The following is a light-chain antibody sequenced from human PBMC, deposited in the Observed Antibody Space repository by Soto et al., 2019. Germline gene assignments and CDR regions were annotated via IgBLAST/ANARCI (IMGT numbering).Light chain of an antibody. CDR2: DAS. CDR3: QVRDVWPS. CDR1: QSVSTS. V-gene: IGKV3-11*01. J-gene: IGKJ1*01. Sequence: IVLTQSPVTLALSPGERAVLSCRASQSVSTSLAWYQHKPGQAPRLFIYDASKRAPGVPARFSGSGSGTDFTLTISCLEPEDFAVYYCQVRDVWPSFGQGTKVDIK.